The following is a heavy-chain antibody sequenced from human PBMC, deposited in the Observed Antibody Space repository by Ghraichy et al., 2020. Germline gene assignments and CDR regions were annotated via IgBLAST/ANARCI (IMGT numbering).Heavy chain of an antibody. V-gene: IGHV3-53*01. J-gene: IGHJ4*02. CDR3: ARASPSGSYHLPAY. D-gene: IGHD1-26*01. CDR1: GFTVSSNY. Sequence: GGSLRLSCAASGFTVSSNYMSWVRQAPGKGLEWVSVIYSGGSTYYADSVKGRFTISRDNSKNTLYLQMNSLRAEDTAVYYCARASPSGSYHLPAYWGQGTLVTVSS. CDR2: IYSGGST.